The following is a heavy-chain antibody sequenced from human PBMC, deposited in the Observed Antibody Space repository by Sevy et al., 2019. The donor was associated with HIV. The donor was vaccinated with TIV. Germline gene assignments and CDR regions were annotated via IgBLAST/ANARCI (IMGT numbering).Heavy chain of an antibody. J-gene: IGHJ4*02. D-gene: IGHD3-16*01. CDR3: VRDGVSIRPFDY. V-gene: IGHV3-74*01. CDR1: GFTFSNYA. Sequence: GGSLRLSCAASGFTFSNYAMHWVRQAPGKGPVWVSGITGDGSSTTYADSVKGRFTISRDNSKNTLFLQMNRLSAEDTAVYYCVRDGVSIRPFDYWGQGTLVTVSS. CDR2: ITGDGSST.